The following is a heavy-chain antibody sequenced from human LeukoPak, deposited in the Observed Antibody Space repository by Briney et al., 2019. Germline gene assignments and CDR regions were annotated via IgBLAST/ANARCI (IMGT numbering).Heavy chain of an antibody. V-gene: IGHV3-23*01. J-gene: IGHJ4*02. CDR2: IFDSGATT. D-gene: IGHD6-19*01. CDR1: GFTFSSYA. Sequence: GGALRLSCAASGFTFSSYAMSWVRQAPGRGLEWVSGIFDSGATTYSADSVKGRFPICRDNPKHTLYLQMDSLRAEDTAVYCCAKDLDYRSGWPFDYRGQGTLVTGSS. CDR3: AKDLDYRSGWPFDY.